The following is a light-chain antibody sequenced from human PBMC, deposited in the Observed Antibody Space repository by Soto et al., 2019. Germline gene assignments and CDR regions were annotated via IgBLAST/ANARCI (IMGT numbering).Light chain of an antibody. J-gene: IGKJ1*01. CDR3: QQRSSWLWT. CDR2: DAS. CDR1: QSVRSD. V-gene: IGKV3-11*01. Sequence: ESVLTQSPATLSLSPGERATLSCRAIQSVRSDLAWYQQKPGQAPRLLIYDASNRAPGIPARFSGSGSGTDFNLASSSLEPEYFAVYYCQQRSSWLWTFGEGTKVEIK.